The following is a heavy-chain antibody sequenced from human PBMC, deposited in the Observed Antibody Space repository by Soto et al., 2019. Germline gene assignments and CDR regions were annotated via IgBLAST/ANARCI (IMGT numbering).Heavy chain of an antibody. CDR1: GFTFSSYG. J-gene: IGHJ6*02. V-gene: IGHV3-33*01. CDR2: IWYDGSNK. Sequence: GGSLRLSCAASGFTFSSYGMHWVRQAPGKGLEWVAVIWYDGSNKYYADSVKGRFTISRDNSKNTLYLQMNSLRAEDTAVYYCASTARAVYDSSGYYWENYYYYGMDVWGQGTTVTVSS. D-gene: IGHD3-22*01. CDR3: ASTARAVYDSSGYYWENYYYYGMDV.